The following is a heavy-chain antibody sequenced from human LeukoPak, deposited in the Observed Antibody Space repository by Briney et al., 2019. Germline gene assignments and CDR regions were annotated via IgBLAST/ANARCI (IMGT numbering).Heavy chain of an antibody. CDR2: IWYDGNKK. Sequence: PGGSLRLSCTGSGFTFSDYGMHWVRQAPGKGLEWVAVIWYDGNKKYYADSVKGRFTISRDNSKNTQYLQMNSLTAEDTAVYYCAKKGATTKDFDHWGQGTLVTVSS. D-gene: IGHD1-26*01. J-gene: IGHJ4*02. CDR1: GFTFSDYG. CDR3: AKKGATTKDFDH. V-gene: IGHV3-33*06.